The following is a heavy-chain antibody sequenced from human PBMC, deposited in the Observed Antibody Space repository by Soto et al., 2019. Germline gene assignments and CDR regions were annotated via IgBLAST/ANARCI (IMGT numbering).Heavy chain of an antibody. CDR3: ARLDSSIAARPGGRYFDY. CDR2: IIPIFGTA. V-gene: IGHV1-69*01. Sequence: QVQLVQSGAEVKKPGSSVKVSCKASGGTFSSYAISWVRQAPGQGLEWMGGIIPIFGTANYAQKFQGRVTITADESTSTAYMELSSLRAEDTAVYYCARLDSSIAARPGGRYFDYWGQGTLVTVSS. J-gene: IGHJ4*02. CDR1: GGTFSSYA. D-gene: IGHD6-6*01.